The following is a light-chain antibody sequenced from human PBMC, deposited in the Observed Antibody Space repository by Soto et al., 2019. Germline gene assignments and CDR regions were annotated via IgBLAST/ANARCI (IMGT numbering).Light chain of an antibody. CDR2: EVS. CDR1: SSDVGGYNY. CDR3: SSYTSISTRV. J-gene: IGLJ1*01. Sequence: QTVVTQPASVSGSPGQSITISCTGTSSDVGGYNYVSWYQQNPGKAPQLMIYEVSNRPSGVSNRFSGSKSGNTASLTISGLQAEDEADYYCSSYTSISTRVFGTGTQLTVL. V-gene: IGLV2-14*01.